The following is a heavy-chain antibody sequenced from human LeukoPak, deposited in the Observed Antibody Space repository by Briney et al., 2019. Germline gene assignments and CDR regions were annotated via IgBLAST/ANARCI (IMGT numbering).Heavy chain of an antibody. CDR3: AKDRMVRGGIEGNWFDP. V-gene: IGHV3-23*01. Sequence: GASLRLSCAASGFTLSSYAMSWVRQAPGKGLEWVSAISGSGGSTYYADSVKGRFTISRDNSKNTLYLQMNSLRAEDTAAYYCAKDRMVRGGIEGNWFDPWGQGTLVTVSS. CDR2: ISGSGGST. J-gene: IGHJ5*02. D-gene: IGHD3-10*01. CDR1: GFTLSSYA.